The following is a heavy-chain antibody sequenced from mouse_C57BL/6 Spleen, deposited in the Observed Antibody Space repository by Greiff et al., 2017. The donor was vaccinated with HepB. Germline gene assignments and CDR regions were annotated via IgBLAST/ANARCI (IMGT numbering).Heavy chain of an antibody. CDR2: INPSSGYT. CDR3: TRSYDSYYYDY. J-gene: IGHJ2*01. D-gene: IGHD2-12*01. CDR1: GYTFTSYW. Sequence: QVQLQQSGAELVKPGASVKLSCKASGYTFTSYWMHWVKQRPGQGLEWIGYINPSSGYTKYNQKFKDKATLTVDKSSSQAHMQRSSLTDEDSAVYYCTRSYDSYYYDYWGQGTTLTVSS. V-gene: IGHV1-7*01.